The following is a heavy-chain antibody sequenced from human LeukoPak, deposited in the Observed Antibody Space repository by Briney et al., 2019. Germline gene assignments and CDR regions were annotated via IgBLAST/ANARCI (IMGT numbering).Heavy chain of an antibody. CDR2: IKQDGSEA. V-gene: IGHV3-7*04. Sequence: QPGGSLRLSCAASEITFNRYWMSLVRQAPGKGLQLVANIKQDGSEAHYVDSVKGRFTISRDNAKNSLSLQMNSLNVDDTGVYFCTRDALFGSGRTHLDFWSQGTLVSVSS. CDR3: TRDALFGSGRTHLDF. D-gene: IGHD3-10*01. CDR1: EITFNRYW. J-gene: IGHJ4*02.